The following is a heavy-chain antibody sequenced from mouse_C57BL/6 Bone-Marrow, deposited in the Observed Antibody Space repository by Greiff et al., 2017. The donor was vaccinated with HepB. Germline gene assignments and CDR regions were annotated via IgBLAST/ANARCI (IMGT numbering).Heavy chain of an antibody. CDR2: IYPRDGST. CDR3: ARSSYYYGSSYGFAY. J-gene: IGHJ3*01. CDR1: GYTFTSYD. V-gene: IGHV1-85*01. D-gene: IGHD1-1*01. Sequence: VQLQQSGPELVKPGASVKLSCKASGYTFTSYDINWVKQRPGQGLEWIGWIYPRDGSTKYNEKFKGKATLTVDTSSSTAYMELHSLTSEDSAVYYCARSSYYYGSSYGFAYWGQGTLVTVSA.